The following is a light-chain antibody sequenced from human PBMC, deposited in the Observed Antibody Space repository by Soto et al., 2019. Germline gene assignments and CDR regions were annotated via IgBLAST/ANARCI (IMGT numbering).Light chain of an antibody. V-gene: IGKV1-5*03. CDR1: QTISSW. CDR2: KAS. J-gene: IGKJ1*01. CDR3: QHYNSYPVT. Sequence: DIQMTQSPSTLSASVGDRVTITCRASQTISSWLAWYQQKPGKAPKLLIYKASSLESGAPSRFSGSGSGTEFTLTISSLQPDDFATYYRQHYNSYPVTFGQGTKVGIK.